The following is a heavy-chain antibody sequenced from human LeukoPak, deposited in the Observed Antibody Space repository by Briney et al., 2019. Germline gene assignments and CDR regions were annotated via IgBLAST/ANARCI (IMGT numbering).Heavy chain of an antibody. V-gene: IGHV3-21*01. J-gene: IGHJ4*02. Sequence: GGSLRLSCAASGFTFGSYSMNWVRQVPGKGLQWVSSISSTSSYIYYADSVKGRFTVSRDNAKNSLSLQMNSLGAEDTAVYYCARCYASGSYGIDYWAQGTLVTVSS. CDR1: GFTFGSYS. D-gene: IGHD3-10*01. CDR3: ARCYASGSYGIDY. CDR2: ISSTSSYI.